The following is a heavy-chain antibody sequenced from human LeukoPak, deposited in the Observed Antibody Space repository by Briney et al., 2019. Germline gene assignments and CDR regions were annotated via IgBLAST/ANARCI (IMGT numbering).Heavy chain of an antibody. Sequence: GGSLRLSCAASGFTFSSYVMHWVRQAPGKGLEWVAIISYDGSNEYYADSVRGRFTVSRDNSKSTLFLQMSSLRGEDTAVYYCVKVGEYYGSGSLNWFDSWGQGTLVTVSS. D-gene: IGHD3-10*01. CDR3: VKVGEYYGSGSLNWFDS. CDR2: ISYDGSNE. J-gene: IGHJ5*01. V-gene: IGHV3-30*04. CDR1: GFTFSSYV.